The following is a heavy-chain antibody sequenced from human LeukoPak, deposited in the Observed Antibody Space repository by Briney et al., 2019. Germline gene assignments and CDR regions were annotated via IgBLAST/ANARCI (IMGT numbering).Heavy chain of an antibody. V-gene: IGHV3-30*18. D-gene: IGHD6-6*01. CDR2: ISYDGSNK. J-gene: IGHJ4*02. CDR1: GFTFSSYG. Sequence: GGSLRLSCAASGFTFSSYGMHWVRQAPGKGLEWVAVISYDGSNKYYADSVKGRFTISRNNSKNTLYLQMNSLRAEDTAVYYCAKKRALGEVEYSSSYFDYWGQGTLVTVSS. CDR3: AKKRALGEVEYSSSYFDY.